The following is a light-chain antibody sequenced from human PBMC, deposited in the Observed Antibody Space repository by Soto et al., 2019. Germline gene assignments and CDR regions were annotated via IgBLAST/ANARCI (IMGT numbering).Light chain of an antibody. CDR1: QSVSYS. V-gene: IGKV3-15*01. Sequence: EIVLTQSPGTLSLSPGERATLSCRASQSVSYSVAWYQQKPGQAPRLLIYGASTRATGIPARFSGSGSGTEFTLIISSLQSEDSAVYYCQQYNSWLWTFGQGTKVDIK. J-gene: IGKJ1*01. CDR2: GAS. CDR3: QQYNSWLWT.